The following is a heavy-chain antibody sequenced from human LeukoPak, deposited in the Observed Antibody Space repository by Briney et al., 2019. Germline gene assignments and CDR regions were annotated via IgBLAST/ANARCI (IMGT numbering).Heavy chain of an antibody. J-gene: IGHJ6*04. CDR3: AELGITMIGGV. V-gene: IGHV3-30*02. CDR1: GFTFSNYG. CDR2: ITYDGSDK. Sequence: GGSLRLSCAVSGFTFSNYGMHWVRQAPGKGLEWVAFITYDGSDKYYADSVKGRFTISRDNSKKMVYLQMNSLRAEDTAVYYCAELGITMIGGVWGKGTTVTISS. D-gene: IGHD3-10*02.